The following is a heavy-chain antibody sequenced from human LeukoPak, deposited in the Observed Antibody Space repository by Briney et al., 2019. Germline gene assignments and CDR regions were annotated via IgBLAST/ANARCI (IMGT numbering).Heavy chain of an antibody. J-gene: IGHJ4*02. CDR2: INPSGGST. D-gene: IGHD2-2*01. CDR1: GYTFTSYY. Sequence: ASVKVSCKASGYTFTSYYMHWVRQAPGQGLEWMGIINPSGGSTSYAQKFQGRVTMTRDTSTSTVYMELRSLRSEDTAVYYCARVGGYCSSTSCPRGHDYWGQGTLVTVSS. V-gene: IGHV1-46*03. CDR3: ARVGGYCSSTSCPRGHDY.